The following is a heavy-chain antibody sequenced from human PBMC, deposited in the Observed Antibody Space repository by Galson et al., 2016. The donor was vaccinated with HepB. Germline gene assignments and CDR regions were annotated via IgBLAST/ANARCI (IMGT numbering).Heavy chain of an antibody. J-gene: IGHJ4*02. V-gene: IGHV4-61*08. Sequence: LSLTCTVSGGSVSSDGYYWSWIRQPPGKGLEWIGYIYYSGTTSTTYNPSLRSRVTISIDTSKNQFSLKLSSVTAADTAMYYCARSPSMIRGVILDSWGQGTLVTVSS. CDR3: ARSPSMIRGVILDS. CDR2: IYYSGTTST. CDR1: GGSVSSDGYY. D-gene: IGHD3-10*01.